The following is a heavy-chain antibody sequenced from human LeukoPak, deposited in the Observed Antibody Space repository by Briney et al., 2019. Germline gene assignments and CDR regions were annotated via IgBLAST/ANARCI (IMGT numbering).Heavy chain of an antibody. CDR1: GYTFTSYD. CDR3: AIIPTNYYDSSGYYGGHDY. D-gene: IGHD3-22*01. V-gene: IGHV1-8*01. Sequence: AASVKVSCKASGYTFTSYDINWVRQATGQGLEWMGWMNPNSGNTGYAQKFQGRVTMTRNTSISTTYMELSSLRSEDTAVYYCAIIPTNYYDSSGYYGGHDYWGQGTLVTVSS. CDR2: MNPNSGNT. J-gene: IGHJ4*02.